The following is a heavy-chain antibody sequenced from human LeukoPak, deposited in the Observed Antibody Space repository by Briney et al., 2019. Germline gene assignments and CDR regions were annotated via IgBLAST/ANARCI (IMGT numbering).Heavy chain of an antibody. J-gene: IGHJ5*02. D-gene: IGHD3-16*02. CDR2: IIPIFGTA. V-gene: IGHV1-69*13. Sequence: ASVKVSCKASGYTFTSYDINWVRQAPGQGLEWMGGIIPIFGTANYAQKFQGRVTITADESTSTAYMELSSLRSEDTAVYYCARDNSVGDIAWWFDPWGQGTLVTVSS. CDR1: GYTFTSYD. CDR3: ARDNSVGDIAWWFDP.